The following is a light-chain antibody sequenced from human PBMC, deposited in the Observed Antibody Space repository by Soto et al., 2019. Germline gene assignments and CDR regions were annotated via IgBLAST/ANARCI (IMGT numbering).Light chain of an antibody. CDR2: ATS. Sequence: AIQMTQSPSSLSASVGDRVIITCRASQGIRNDLGWYQQKPGKAPKILIFATSSLQSGVPSRFSGSGSGTDFTLTISSLQSEDFATYYCQQARSFPVTFGQGTRLEIK. CDR3: QQARSFPVT. CDR1: QGIRND. J-gene: IGKJ5*01. V-gene: IGKV1-6*01.